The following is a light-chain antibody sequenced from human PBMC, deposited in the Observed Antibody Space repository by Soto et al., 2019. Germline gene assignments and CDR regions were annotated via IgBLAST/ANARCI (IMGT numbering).Light chain of an antibody. CDR3: QQYNRYSRP. J-gene: IGKJ1*01. CDR1: QSISSW. Sequence: DIQMTQSPSTLSASVGDRVTITCRASQSISSWLAWYQQKPGKAPKLLIYKASSLESGVPSRFSGSGSGTEFTLTISSLQPDDFSTYYCQQYNRYSRPFGQGTKVEIK. CDR2: KAS. V-gene: IGKV1-5*03.